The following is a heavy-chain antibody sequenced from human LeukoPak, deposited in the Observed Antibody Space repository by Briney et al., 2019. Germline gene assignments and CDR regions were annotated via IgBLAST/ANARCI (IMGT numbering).Heavy chain of an antibody. CDR3: ARHRAYSSSSPFDY. D-gene: IGHD6-6*01. Sequence: PSEPLSLTCSVSGGSISSLYWSWIRQPPGKGLEWIGYIYYTGSTNYNPSLKSRVTMFVDMSKNQFSLRLSSVTAADTAVYYCARHRAYSSSSPFDYWGQGTLVTVSS. J-gene: IGHJ4*02. CDR2: IYYTGST. V-gene: IGHV4-59*08. CDR1: GGSISSLY.